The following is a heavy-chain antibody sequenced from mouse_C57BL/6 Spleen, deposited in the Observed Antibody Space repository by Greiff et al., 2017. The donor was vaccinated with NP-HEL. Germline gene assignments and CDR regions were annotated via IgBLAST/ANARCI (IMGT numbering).Heavy chain of an antibody. J-gene: IGHJ2*01. D-gene: IGHD1-1*01. CDR3: ASVRITTVVNYFDY. CDR2: LYPGDGDT. Sequence: QVQLQQSGPELVKPGASVKISCKASGYAFSSSWMNWVKQRPGKGLEWIGRLYPGDGDTNYNGKFKGKATLTADKSSSTAYMQLSSLTSEDSAVYFCASVRITTVVNYFDYWGQGTTLTVSS. V-gene: IGHV1-82*01. CDR1: GYAFSSSW.